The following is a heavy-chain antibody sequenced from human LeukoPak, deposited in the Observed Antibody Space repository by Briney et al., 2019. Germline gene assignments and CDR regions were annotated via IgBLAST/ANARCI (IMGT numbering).Heavy chain of an antibody. J-gene: IGHJ4*02. CDR2: ISSSSSPI. V-gene: IGHV3-48*01. D-gene: IGHD2-21*02. CDR3: ARDRCGGDCYAKDY. CDR1: GFTFSSYS. Sequence: GGSLRLSCAACGFTFSSYSMNLVRQAPGKGLEWVSYISSSSSPIYYADSVKGRFTISRDNAKNSVYLQMNSLRAEDTAVYYCARDRCGGDCYAKDYWGQGTLVTVSS.